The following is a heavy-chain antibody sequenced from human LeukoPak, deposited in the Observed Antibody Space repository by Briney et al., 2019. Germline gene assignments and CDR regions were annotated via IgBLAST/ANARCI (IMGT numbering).Heavy chain of an antibody. CDR3: ARDGGTDYSFDY. Sequence: GGSLRLSCSASRFTFSSYEMNWVRQAPGKGLEWLSYINSIGTTTHYADSVKGRLTISRDNAKNSLYLQVNSLRAEDTAVYYCARDGGTDYSFDYWGLGTLVTVSS. CDR1: RFTFSSYE. D-gene: IGHD3-10*01. J-gene: IGHJ4*02. CDR2: INSIGTTT. V-gene: IGHV3-48*03.